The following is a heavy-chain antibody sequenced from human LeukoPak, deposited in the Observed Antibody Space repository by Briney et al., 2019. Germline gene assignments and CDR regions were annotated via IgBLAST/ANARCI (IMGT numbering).Heavy chain of an antibody. CDR1: GYTFTVYY. CDR2: INPNSGGT. Sequence: GASVKVSCKASGYTFTVYYMHRVRQAPGQGLEWMGWINPNSGGTNYAQKFQGRVTMTRDTSISTVYMELSRLRSDDTAVYYCARDRAYGEYGSPSYWGQGTLVTVSS. D-gene: IGHD4-17*01. J-gene: IGHJ4*02. CDR3: ARDRAYGEYGSPSY. V-gene: IGHV1-2*02.